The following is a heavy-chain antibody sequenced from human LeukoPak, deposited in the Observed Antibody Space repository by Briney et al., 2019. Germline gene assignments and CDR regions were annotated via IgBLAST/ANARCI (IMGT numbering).Heavy chain of an antibody. V-gene: IGHV3-11*04. CDR2: ISSSGSTI. CDR1: GFTFSDYY. CDR3: AREAGYCSSTSCSYYDYMDV. J-gene: IGHJ6*03. Sequence: GGSLRLSCAASGFTFSDYYMTWIRQAPGRGLEWVSYISSSGSTIYYADSAKGRFTISRDSAKNSLFLQMNSLRAEDTAVYYCAREAGYCSSTSCSYYDYMDVWGKGTTVTVSS. D-gene: IGHD2-2*03.